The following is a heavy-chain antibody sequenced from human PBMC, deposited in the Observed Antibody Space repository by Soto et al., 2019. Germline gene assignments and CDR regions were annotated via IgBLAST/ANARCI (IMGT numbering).Heavy chain of an antibody. J-gene: IGHJ4*02. Sequence: LQLQESGPGLVKPSETLSLTCTASGDSITSSDYYWGWIRQPPGKGLAWIGSVSYSGTSYYNPSLKSRITISVDTSKNLFSLKLSSVTAADTAVYYCVRQMYVWGQGTLVTVSS. CDR2: VSYSGTS. CDR3: VRQMYV. V-gene: IGHV4-39*01. CDR1: GDSITSSDYY. D-gene: IGHD2-8*01.